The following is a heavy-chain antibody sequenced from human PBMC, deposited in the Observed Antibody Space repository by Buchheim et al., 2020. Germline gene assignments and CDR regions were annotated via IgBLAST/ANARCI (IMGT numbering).Heavy chain of an antibody. Sequence: EVQLVESGGGLAQPEGSLRLSCAASGFTFSTFSMSWVRQAPGKGLEWVSYISSGSTTLYYADSVKGRFTISRDNARNSLSLQMNSLRDEDTAVYYCARDNPSNSWYYYYGMDVWGQGTT. CDR3: ARDNPSNSWYYYYGMDV. CDR1: GFTFSTFS. CDR2: ISSGSTTL. J-gene: IGHJ6*02. V-gene: IGHV3-48*02. D-gene: IGHD6-13*01.